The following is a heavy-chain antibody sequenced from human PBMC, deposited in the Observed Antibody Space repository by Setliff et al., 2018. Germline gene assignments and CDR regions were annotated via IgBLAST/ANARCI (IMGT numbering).Heavy chain of an antibody. J-gene: IGHJ6*03. V-gene: IGHV4-59*11. CDR2: IFYSDTA. Sequence: LSLTCTVPGGSIGPHYWSWIRQAPGKGLEWIGHIFYSDTAKYNPSLESRAAISVDSSKNQFSLKLRSVTAADTAVYYCARDRSTVIRGVTSFFYYYMDVWG. CDR1: GGSIGPHY. CDR3: ARDRSTVIRGVTSFFYYYMDV. D-gene: IGHD3-10*01.